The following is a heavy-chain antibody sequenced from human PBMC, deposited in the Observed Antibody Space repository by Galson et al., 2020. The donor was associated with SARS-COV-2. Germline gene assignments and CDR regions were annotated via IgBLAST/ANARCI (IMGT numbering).Heavy chain of an antibody. CDR1: GFTFSSSA. CDR2: IVVGTGNT. J-gene: IGHJ4*02. D-gene: IGHD4-17*01. Sequence: SVKVSCKASGFTFSSSAVQWVRQARGQRLEWIGWIVVGTGNTNYAQNFQERVTITSDMSTNTANMELSSRTFEYTAVYYCAALWAGMTTVGCYLGQGTLVTVSS. CDR3: AALWAGMTTVGCY. V-gene: IGHV1-58*01.